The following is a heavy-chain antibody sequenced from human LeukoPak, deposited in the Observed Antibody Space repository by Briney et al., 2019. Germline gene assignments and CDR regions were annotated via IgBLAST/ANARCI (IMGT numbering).Heavy chain of an antibody. Sequence: ASVKVSCKASGYTFTSYYIHWVRQAPGQGLEWKGIINPSGGSTSYSQKFQGRVTMTRDTSTTTVYMDLSSLRSEDTAVYYCARGETGTWLDYWGQGTLVTVSS. CDR3: ARGETGTWLDY. J-gene: IGHJ4*02. D-gene: IGHD1-1*01. CDR2: INPSGGST. V-gene: IGHV1-46*03. CDR1: GYTFTSYY.